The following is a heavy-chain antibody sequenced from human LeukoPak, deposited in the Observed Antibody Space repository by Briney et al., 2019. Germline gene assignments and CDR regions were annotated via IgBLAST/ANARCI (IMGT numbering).Heavy chain of an antibody. Sequence: PSETLSLTCTVSGDSFSGHYWSWIRQTPGRGLEWIGYVSYSGGTNYNPSLKRRVSISLDTSKNQFSLKLSSPAAADPAVYYCARAPMAITTSASPDAFDFWGQGTMVTVSS. V-gene: IGHV4-59*11. D-gene: IGHD5-12*01. CDR2: VSYSGGT. J-gene: IGHJ3*01. CDR1: GDSFSGHY. CDR3: ARAPMAITTSASPDAFDF.